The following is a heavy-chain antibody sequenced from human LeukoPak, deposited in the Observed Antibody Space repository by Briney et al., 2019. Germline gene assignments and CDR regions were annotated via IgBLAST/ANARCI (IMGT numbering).Heavy chain of an antibody. J-gene: IGHJ4*02. V-gene: IGHV4-39*07. CDR1: GGSISSSSYY. D-gene: IGHD1-26*01. CDR2: FYYSGNT. Sequence: SETLSLTCTVSGGSISSSSYYWGWIRQPPGKGLEWIGSFYYSGNTFYNPSLRSRVTVSVDTFKNQFSLQLSSVTAADTAVYYCARGRENENLNYWGQGTLVTVSS. CDR3: ARGRENENLNY.